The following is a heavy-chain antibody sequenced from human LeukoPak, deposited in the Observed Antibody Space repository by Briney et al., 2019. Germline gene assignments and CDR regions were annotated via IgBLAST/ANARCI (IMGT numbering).Heavy chain of an antibody. CDR1: GGSFRGYY. D-gene: IGHD6-19*01. CDR3: ARGFAVAGNGEDFDY. J-gene: IGHJ4*02. V-gene: IGHV4-34*01. Sequence: SETLSLTCAVYGGSFRGYYWSWIRQPPGKGLEWIGEINHSGSTNYNPSLKSRVTISVDTSKNQFSLKLSSVTAADTAVYYCARGFAVAGNGEDFDYWGQGTLVTVSS. CDR2: INHSGST.